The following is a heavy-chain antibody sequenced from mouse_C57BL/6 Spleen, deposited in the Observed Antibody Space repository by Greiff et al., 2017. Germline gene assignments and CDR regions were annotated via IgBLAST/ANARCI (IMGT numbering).Heavy chain of an antibody. J-gene: IGHJ2*01. CDR3: ARETGYYFDY. D-gene: IGHD4-1*01. V-gene: IGHV1-42*01. CDR2: INPSTGGT. CDR1: GYSFTGYY. Sequence: EVQLQESGPELVKPGASVKISCKASGYSFTGYYMNWVKQSPEKSLEWIGEINPSTGGTTYNQKFKAKATLTVDKSSSTAYMQLQSLTSEDSAVYYGARETGYYFDYQGPSITLTGAS.